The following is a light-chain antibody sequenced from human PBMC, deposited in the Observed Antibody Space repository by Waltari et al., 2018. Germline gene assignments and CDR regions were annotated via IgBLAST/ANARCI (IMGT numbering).Light chain of an antibody. V-gene: IGKV1-5*03. Sequence: DYEMTQSPSTLSASVGDRVTITCRSSENALRYLAWYQQRPGKAPKLLIYRASTLESGVSSRFSGTGSGTEVTLTINTLQPDDVATYYCQQYNEYPWTFGQGTKVEIK. CDR2: RAS. CDR3: QQYNEYPWT. J-gene: IGKJ1*01. CDR1: ENALRY.